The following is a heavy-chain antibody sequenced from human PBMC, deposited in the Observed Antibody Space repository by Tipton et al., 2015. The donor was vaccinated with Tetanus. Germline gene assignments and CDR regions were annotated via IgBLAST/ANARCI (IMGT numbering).Heavy chain of an antibody. CDR1: GASISSRL. Sequence: TLSLTCTVSGASISSRLWNWIRQPPGKGLEWIGYLHYSGATAYNPSLRSRVTISGDTWKNLFSLRLKSVTAADTAFFYCARMISDTSGYSFPYFVYWGQGSLVPASS. V-gene: IGHV4-59*11. D-gene: IGHD3-22*01. J-gene: IGHJ4*02. CDR3: ARMISDTSGYSFPYFVY. CDR2: LHYSGAT.